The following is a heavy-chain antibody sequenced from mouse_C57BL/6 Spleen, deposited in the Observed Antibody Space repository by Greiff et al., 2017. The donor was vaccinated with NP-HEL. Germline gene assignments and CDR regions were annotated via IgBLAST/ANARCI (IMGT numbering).Heavy chain of an antibody. J-gene: IGHJ4*01. Sequence: QVQLQQPGAELVKPGASVKLSCKASGYTFTSYWMHWVKQRPGQGLEWIGMIHPNSGSTNYNEKFKSKATLTVDKSSSTAYMQLSSLTSEDSAVYYCARKEGMGTTVVTPYAMDYWGQGTSVTVSS. V-gene: IGHV1-64*01. D-gene: IGHD1-1*01. CDR3: ARKEGMGTTVVTPYAMDY. CDR2: IHPNSGST. CDR1: GYTFTSYW.